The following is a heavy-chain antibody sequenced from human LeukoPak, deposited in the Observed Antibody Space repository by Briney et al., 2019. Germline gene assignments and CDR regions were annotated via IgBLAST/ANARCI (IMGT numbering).Heavy chain of an antibody. CDR3: ARETTRNYYYYGMDV. CDR1: GFTFSSYA. V-gene: IGHV3-64*01. CDR2: ISSIGGST. J-gene: IGHJ6*02. Sequence: GGSLRLSCAAPGFTFSSYAMHWVPQAPGKGLESVSAISSIGGSTYYANSVKGRFTISRDNSKNTLYLQMGGLRAEDMAVYYCARETTRNYYYYGMDVWGQGTTVTVSS. D-gene: IGHD4-11*01.